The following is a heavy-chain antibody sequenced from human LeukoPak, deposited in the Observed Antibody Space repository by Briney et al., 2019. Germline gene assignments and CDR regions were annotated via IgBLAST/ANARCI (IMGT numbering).Heavy chain of an antibody. V-gene: IGHV3-23*01. CDR2: ITGTGDTT. J-gene: IGHJ4*02. D-gene: IGHD4/OR15-4a*01. CDR1: GFTFSRYD. Sequence: GGSLRLSCAASGFTFSRYDMHWVRQAPGRGLEWVSSITGTGDTTYYADAVQGRFSNSRDNSKNMLYLQISGLRAEDTATYFCARRAGAYSHPYDYWGQGTLVTVSS. CDR3: ARRAGAYSHPYDY.